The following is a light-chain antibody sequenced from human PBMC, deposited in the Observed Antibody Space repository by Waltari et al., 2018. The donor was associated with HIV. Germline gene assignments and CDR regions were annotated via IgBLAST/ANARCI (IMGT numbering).Light chain of an antibody. CDR3: QRSYSTPALT. J-gene: IGKJ4*01. CDR2: AAS. Sequence: DIKMTQSPSSLSASVGDRVTITCLASQSISSYLNWYQQKPGKAPKLLIYAASSLQSGVPSRFSGSGSGTDFTLTISSLQPEDFATYYCQRSYSTPALTFGGGTKVEIK. V-gene: IGKV1-39*01. CDR1: QSISSY.